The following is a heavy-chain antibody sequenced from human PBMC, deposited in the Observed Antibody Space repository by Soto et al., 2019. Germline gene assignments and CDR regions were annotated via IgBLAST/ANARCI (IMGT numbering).Heavy chain of an antibody. CDR3: VRHWSTFRGMDV. J-gene: IGHJ6*02. CDR1: GFTFSTYW. CDR2: IKQDGSEK. Sequence: GWSLRLSCAASGFTFSTYWMNWVRQAPGKGLEWVANIKQDGSEKYYVDSVKGRFAISRDNAKDSLFLQMNNLRAEDTAVYYCVRHWSTFRGMDVWGQGTTVTVS. V-gene: IGHV3-7*01.